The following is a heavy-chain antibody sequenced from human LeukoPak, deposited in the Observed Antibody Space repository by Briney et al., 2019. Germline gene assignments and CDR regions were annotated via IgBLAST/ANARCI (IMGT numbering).Heavy chain of an antibody. V-gene: IGHV1-2*02. CDR3: ARDHGGSCSH. CDR2: INPNSGGT. CDR1: GYTFTGYY. Sequence: ASVKVSCKASGYTFTGYYMHWVRQAPGQGLEWMGWINPNSGGTNYAQKFQGRVTMTGDTSISTAYMELSTLRSDDTAVYYCARDHGGSCSHWGQGTMVTVSS. D-gene: IGHD2-15*01. J-gene: IGHJ3*01.